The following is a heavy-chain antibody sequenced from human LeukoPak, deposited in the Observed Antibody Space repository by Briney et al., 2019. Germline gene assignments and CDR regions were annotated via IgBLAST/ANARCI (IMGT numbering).Heavy chain of an antibody. Sequence: GGSLRLSCAASGFTFSRFWMSWVRQAPGKGLEWVANIKQDGSEKYYVDSVKGRFTISRDNAKNSPYLQMNSLRAEDTAVYYCATDRIYADGLWDFDYWGQGTLVTVSS. CDR1: GFTFSRFW. D-gene: IGHD3-10*01. J-gene: IGHJ4*02. V-gene: IGHV3-7*05. CDR2: IKQDGSEK. CDR3: ATDRIYADGLWDFDY.